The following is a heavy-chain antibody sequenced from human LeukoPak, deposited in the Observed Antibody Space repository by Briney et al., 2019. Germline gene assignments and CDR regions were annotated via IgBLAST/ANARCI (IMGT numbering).Heavy chain of an antibody. Sequence: GASVKVSCKASGYTFTSYYMHWVRQAPGQGLEWMGIINPSGGSTSCAQKFQGRVTMTRDTSTSTVYMELSSLRSEDTAVYYCARNLIEYSSSSGVDYWGQGTLVTVSS. D-gene: IGHD6-6*01. J-gene: IGHJ4*02. CDR1: GYTFTSYY. V-gene: IGHV1-46*01. CDR2: INPSGGST. CDR3: ARNLIEYSSSSGVDY.